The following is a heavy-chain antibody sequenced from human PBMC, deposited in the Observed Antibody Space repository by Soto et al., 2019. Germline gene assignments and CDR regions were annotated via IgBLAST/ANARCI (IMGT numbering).Heavy chain of an antibody. D-gene: IGHD3-9*01. CDR2: ISSSSSYI. V-gene: IGHV3-21*01. CDR1: GFTFSSYS. Sequence: GGSLRLSCAASGFTFSSYSMNWVRQAPGKGLEWVSSISSSSSYIYYADSVKGRFTISRDNAKNSLYLQMNSLRAEDTAVYYCAREANNYDILTGYVWYFDLWGRGTLVTVSS. J-gene: IGHJ2*01. CDR3: AREANNYDILTGYVWYFDL.